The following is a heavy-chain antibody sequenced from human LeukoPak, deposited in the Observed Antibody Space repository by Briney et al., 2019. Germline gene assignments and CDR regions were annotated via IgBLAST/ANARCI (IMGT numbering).Heavy chain of an antibody. J-gene: IGHJ3*02. Sequence: ASVKVSCKASGYTFTSYYMHWVRQAPGQGLEWMGIINPSDGSTSYAQKFQGRVTMTRDTSTSTVYMELSSLRSEDTAVYYCARADIVVVPAAMGDAFDIWGQGTMVTVSS. D-gene: IGHD2-2*01. CDR2: INPSDGST. V-gene: IGHV1-46*01. CDR1: GYTFTSYY. CDR3: ARADIVVVPAAMGDAFDI.